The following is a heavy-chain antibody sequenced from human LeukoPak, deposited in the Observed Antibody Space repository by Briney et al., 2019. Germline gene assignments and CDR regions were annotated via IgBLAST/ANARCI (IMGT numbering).Heavy chain of an antibody. V-gene: IGHV1-8*01. CDR1: GYTFTSYD. CDR3: ARVTSGWYNWFDP. D-gene: IGHD6-19*01. J-gene: IGHJ5*02. Sequence: ASVKVSCKASGYTFTSYDINWVRQATGHGLEWMGWMNPNSGNTGYAQKFQGRVTMTRNTSISTAYMELSSLRSEDTAVYYCARVTSGWYNWFDPWGQGTLVTVSS. CDR2: MNPNSGNT.